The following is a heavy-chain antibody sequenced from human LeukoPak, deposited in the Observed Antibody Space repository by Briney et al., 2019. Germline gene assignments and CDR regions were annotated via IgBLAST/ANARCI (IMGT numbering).Heavy chain of an antibody. V-gene: IGHV3-21*01. D-gene: IGHD7-27*01. CDR1: GFTFSNAW. Sequence: GGSLRLSCAASGFTFSNAWMSWVRQAPGKGLEWVSSISSSSSYIYYADSVKGRFTISRDNAKNSLYLQMNSLRAEDTAVYYCASTWGSGGVDYWGQGTLVTVSS. CDR2: ISSSSSYI. J-gene: IGHJ4*02. CDR3: ASTWGSGGVDY.